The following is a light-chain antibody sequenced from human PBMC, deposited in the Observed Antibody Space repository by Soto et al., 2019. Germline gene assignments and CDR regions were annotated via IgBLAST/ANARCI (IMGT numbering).Light chain of an antibody. CDR3: HSRA. J-gene: IGKJ5*01. Sequence: DIQMTQSPSSLSASVGDRVTITCRASQSISSWLAWYQQKPGQAPKLLIYDASSLESGVPSRFSGSGSETEFTLTISRLQPDDFATYFCHSRAFGQGTRLEIK. V-gene: IGKV1-5*01. CDR2: DAS. CDR1: QSISSW.